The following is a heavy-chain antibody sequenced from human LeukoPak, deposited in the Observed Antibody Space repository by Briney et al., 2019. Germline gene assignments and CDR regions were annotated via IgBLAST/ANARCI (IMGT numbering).Heavy chain of an antibody. J-gene: IGHJ3*02. V-gene: IGHV3-23*01. Sequence: GRCLRLSCAASGFTFDNYGIGWVRQAPGKGLEWVSGISGSGGRTYYADSVKGWFTISRDNSKNTLFLQLNSLGVEDTATYYCAIPTCSGSGYCSTSDPFHTWGQGTMVTVSS. CDR2: ISGSGGRT. CDR1: GFTFDNYG. CDR3: AIPTCSGSGYCSTSDPFHT. D-gene: IGHD2-2*03.